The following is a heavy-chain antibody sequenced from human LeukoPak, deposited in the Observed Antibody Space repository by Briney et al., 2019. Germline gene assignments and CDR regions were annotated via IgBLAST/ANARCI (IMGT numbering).Heavy chain of an antibody. CDR2: ISVDGSNK. CDR1: GFTFSSYG. D-gene: IGHD6-13*01. CDR3: AKDRGYSSSWYVFGY. V-gene: IGHV3-30*18. J-gene: IGHJ4*02. Sequence: GRSLRLSCAASGFTFSSYGMHWVRQAPGKGLEWVAVISVDGSNKYYGDSVKGRFTISRDNSKNTLYLQMNSLRAEDTAVYYCAKDRGYSSSWYVFGYWGQGTLVTVSS.